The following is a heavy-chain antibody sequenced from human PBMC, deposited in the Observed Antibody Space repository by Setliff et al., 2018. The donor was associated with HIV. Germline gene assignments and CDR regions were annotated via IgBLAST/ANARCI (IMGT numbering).Heavy chain of an antibody. Sequence: ASVKVSCKASGYTFTGYYMHWVRQAPGQGLEWMGWIDPNSGGTNYAQKFQGRVTMTRDTSISTAYMELRRLRSDDTAVYYCARDRSDYYYYYGMDVWGQGTTVTVSS. J-gene: IGHJ6*02. V-gene: IGHV1-2*02. CDR3: ARDRSDYYYYYGMDV. D-gene: IGHD3-3*01. CDR2: IDPNSGGT. CDR1: GYTFTGYY.